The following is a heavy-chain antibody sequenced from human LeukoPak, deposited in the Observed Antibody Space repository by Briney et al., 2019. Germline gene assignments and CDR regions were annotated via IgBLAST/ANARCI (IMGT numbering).Heavy chain of an antibody. Sequence: SETLSLTCTVSGGSISNYYWSWIRQPPGKGLEWIGYIYFSGSTNYNPSLKSRATISVDTSKNQFSLKLSSVTAADTAVYYCARRSSGGYSSYYYYYGMDVWGQGTTVTVSS. V-gene: IGHV4-59*08. CDR1: GGSISNYY. D-gene: IGHD3-22*01. J-gene: IGHJ6*02. CDR2: IYFSGST. CDR3: ARRSSGGYSSYYYYYGMDV.